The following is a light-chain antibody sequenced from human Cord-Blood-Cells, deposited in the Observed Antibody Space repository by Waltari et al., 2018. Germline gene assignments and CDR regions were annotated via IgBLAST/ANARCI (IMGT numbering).Light chain of an antibody. CDR3: QAWDSSTNYV. CDR2: QDS. CDR1: KLGDKY. Sequence: SYELTQPPSVSVSPGQTASITCSGDKLGDKYACWYQQKPGQSPGRVIYQDSNRPSGIPERFSGSNSGNTATLTISGTQAMDEADYYCQAWDSSTNYVFGTGTKVTVL. V-gene: IGLV3-1*01. J-gene: IGLJ1*01.